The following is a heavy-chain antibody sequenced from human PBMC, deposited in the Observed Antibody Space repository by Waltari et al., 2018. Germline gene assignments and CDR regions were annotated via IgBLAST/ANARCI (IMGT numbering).Heavy chain of an antibody. CDR1: GLTFGNYW. Sequence: EVQLVESGGGLVQPGGSLRLSCAASGLTFGNYWMSWVRQAPGKGLEWVASIRQDGRETHYVDSVKGRFTISRDNAWNSLYLQMNILRAEDTAVFYCARWGYSGSTACFYDYWGQGALVTVSS. J-gene: IGHJ4*02. CDR2: IRQDGRET. V-gene: IGHV3-7*01. CDR3: ARWGYSGSTACFYDY. D-gene: IGHD2-2*01.